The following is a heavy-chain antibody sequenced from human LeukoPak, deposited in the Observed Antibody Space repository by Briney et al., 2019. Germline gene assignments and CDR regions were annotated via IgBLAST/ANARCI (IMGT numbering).Heavy chain of an antibody. D-gene: IGHD4-17*01. CDR3: ARRGADDYGDYGFDF. J-gene: IGHJ4*02. V-gene: IGHV4-59*08. CDR2: IFYRGST. CDR1: GVSISSYY. Sequence: SSETLSLTCTVSGVSISSYYWTWIRQPPGKGLEWIGYIFYRGSTNYNPSLKSRVTISVDTSKNQFSLKLNSVTAADTAVYYCARRGADDYGDYGFDFWGQGTLVTVSS.